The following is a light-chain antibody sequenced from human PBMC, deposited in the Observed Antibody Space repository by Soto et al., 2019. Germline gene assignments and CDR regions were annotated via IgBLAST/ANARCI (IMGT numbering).Light chain of an antibody. CDR2: AAS. CDR3: KQAKILRMT. CDR1: QGSSSY. J-gene: IGKJ1*01. Sequence: DIQMTQSQSSVSASVGDRVTITCRASQGSSSYLAGYQQKPGKAPPLLIYAASSLQCGVPSRFRGRGSGTDFTLTISSLQTAECATDECKQAKILRMTFGQGTKVEIK. V-gene: IGKV1-12*01.